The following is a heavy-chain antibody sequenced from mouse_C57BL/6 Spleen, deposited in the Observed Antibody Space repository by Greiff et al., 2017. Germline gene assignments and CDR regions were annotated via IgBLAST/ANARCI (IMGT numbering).Heavy chain of an antibody. V-gene: IGHV1-76*01. CDR2: IYPGSGNT. CDR1: GYTFTDYY. CDR3: ARGFTTVVANAMDY. D-gene: IGHD1-1*01. J-gene: IGHJ4*01. Sequence: QVQLQQSGAELVRPGASVKLSCKASGYTFTDYYINWVKQRPGQGLEWIARIYPGSGNTYYNEKFKGKATLTAEKSSSTAYMQLSSLTSEDSAVYFCARGFTTVVANAMDYWGQGTSVTVSS.